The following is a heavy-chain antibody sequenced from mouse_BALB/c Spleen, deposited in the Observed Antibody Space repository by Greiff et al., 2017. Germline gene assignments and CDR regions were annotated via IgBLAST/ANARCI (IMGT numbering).Heavy chain of an antibody. CDR2: ISSGSSTI. V-gene: IGHV5-17*02. J-gene: IGHJ2*01. CDR1: GFTFRSFG. D-gene: IGHD4-1*01. CDR3: ARDWDERDYDY. Sequence: DVMLVESGGGLVQPGGSRKLSCAASGFTFRSFGMHWVRLAPEKGLEWVAYISSGSSTIYSADTMKGRFTISRDNPKNTLFLQMTSLRSEDTAMYYCARDWDERDYDYGGQGTTLTVSS.